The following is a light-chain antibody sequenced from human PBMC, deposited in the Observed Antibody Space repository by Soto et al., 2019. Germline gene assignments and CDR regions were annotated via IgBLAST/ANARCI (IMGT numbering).Light chain of an antibody. CDR3: SSYTSANTMI. CDR2: EVT. V-gene: IGLV2-18*02. J-gene: IGLJ2*01. Sequence: QSALTQPPSVSGSPGQSVTISCTRTSSDVGSYNRVSWYQQPPGTAPKLMIYEVTNRPSGVPDRFSGSKSGNTASLTISGLQAEDEADYYCSSYTSANTMIFGGGTKLTVL. CDR1: SSDVGSYNR.